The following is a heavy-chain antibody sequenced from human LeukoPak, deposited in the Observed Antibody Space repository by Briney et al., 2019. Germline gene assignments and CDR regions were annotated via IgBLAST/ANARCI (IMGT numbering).Heavy chain of an antibody. CDR2: IGGNGGST. V-gene: IGHV3-23*01. CDR3: AKDRLVRYSYYGMDV. CDR1: GFTFSSYA. J-gene: IGHJ6*02. D-gene: IGHD6-19*01. Sequence: GGSLRLSCAASGFTFSSYAMSWVRQAPGKGLEWVSAIGGNGGSTYYADSVKGRFTISRDNSKNTLYLQMNSLRAEDTAVYYCAKDRLVRYSYYGMDVWGQGTTVTVSS.